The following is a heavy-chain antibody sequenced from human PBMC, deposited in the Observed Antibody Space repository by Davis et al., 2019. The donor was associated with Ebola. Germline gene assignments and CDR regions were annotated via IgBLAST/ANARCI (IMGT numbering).Heavy chain of an antibody. V-gene: IGHV1-18*01. CDR1: GYTFTSYG. CDR3: ARVSYYYDSSGPEHYYYYYGMDV. D-gene: IGHD3-22*01. Sequence: ASVTVSCKASGYTFTSYGISWVRQAPGQGLEWMGWISAYNGNTNYAQKLQGRVTMTTDTSTSTAYMRLRSLRSDDTAVYSCARVSYYYDSSGPEHYYYYYGMDVWGKGTTVTVSS. CDR2: ISAYNGNT. J-gene: IGHJ6*04.